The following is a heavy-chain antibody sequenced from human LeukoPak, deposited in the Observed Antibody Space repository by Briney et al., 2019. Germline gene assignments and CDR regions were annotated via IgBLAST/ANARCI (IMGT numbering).Heavy chain of an antibody. Sequence: PSETLSLTCTVSGGSISSCNWSWIRQPAGKGLEWIGRIYTSGSTNYNPSLKSRVTMSVDTSKSQFSLKLSSVTAADTAVYYCARVTGGYYYYYYYMDVWGKGTTVTVSS. D-gene: IGHD2-15*01. CDR3: ARVTGGYYYYYYYMDV. V-gene: IGHV4-4*07. J-gene: IGHJ6*03. CDR1: GGSISSCN. CDR2: IYTSGST.